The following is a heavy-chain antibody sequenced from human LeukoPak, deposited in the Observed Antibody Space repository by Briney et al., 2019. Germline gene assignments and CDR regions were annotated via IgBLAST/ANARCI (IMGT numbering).Heavy chain of an antibody. CDR1: GGSISSSDYY. Sequence: ASETLSLTCTVSGGSISSSDYYWGWIRQPPGKGLEWIGSIYHGGSTYYNPSLESRVTISVDTSKNQFSLKLSSVTAADTAVYYCARHGGTRITLVEVYYFDYWGQGTPVTVSS. J-gene: IGHJ4*02. V-gene: IGHV4-39*01. CDR2: IYHGGST. CDR3: ARHGGTRITLVEVYYFDY. D-gene: IGHD4-11*01.